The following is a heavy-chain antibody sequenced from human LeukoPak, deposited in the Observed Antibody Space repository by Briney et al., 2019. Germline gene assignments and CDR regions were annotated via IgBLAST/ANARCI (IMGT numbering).Heavy chain of an antibody. CDR3: ARESDSSGYSDAFDI. V-gene: IGHV3-53*04. CDR1: GFTVSSSY. CDR2: IYSGGGT. Sequence: AGGSLRLSCAASGFTVSSSYMNWVRQAPGKGLEWVSVIYSGGGTYYADSVKGRFTISRHNSKNTVHLQMNSLRAEDTAVYYCARESDSSGYSDAFDIWGQGTMVTVSS. D-gene: IGHD3-22*01. J-gene: IGHJ3*02.